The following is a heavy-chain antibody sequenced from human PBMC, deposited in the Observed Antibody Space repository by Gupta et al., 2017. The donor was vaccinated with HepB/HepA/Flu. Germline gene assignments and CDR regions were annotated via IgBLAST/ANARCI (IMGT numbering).Heavy chain of an antibody. CDR3: TTDASEKGDDFWSGYYH. CDR1: GFTSSNDW. CDR2: IKSKTDGGTI. D-gene: IGHD3-3*01. J-gene: IGHJ4*02. Sequence: EAQLVESGGGLVKPGGSLRLSCAASGFTSSNDWMNWVRQSPGKGLEWVGRIKSKTDGGTIDYAAPVKGRFAISRDDSKNTLYLQMNSLKTEDTAVYYCTTDASEKGDDFWSGYYHWGQGTLVTVSS. V-gene: IGHV3-15*01.